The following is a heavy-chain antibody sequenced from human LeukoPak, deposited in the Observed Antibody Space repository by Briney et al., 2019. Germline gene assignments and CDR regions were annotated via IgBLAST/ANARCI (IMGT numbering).Heavy chain of an antibody. D-gene: IGHD5-12*01. CDR2: IGTAGDT. CDR1: GFTFSSYD. J-gene: IGHJ6*03. CDR3: ARAAASGLRGYYYYYMDV. V-gene: IGHV3-13*01. Sequence: GGSLRLSCAASGFTFSSYDMHWVRQATGKGLEWVSAIGTAGDTYYPGSVKGRFTISRENAKNSLYLQMNSLRAGDTAVYYCARAAASGLRGYYYYYMDVWGKGTTVTVSS.